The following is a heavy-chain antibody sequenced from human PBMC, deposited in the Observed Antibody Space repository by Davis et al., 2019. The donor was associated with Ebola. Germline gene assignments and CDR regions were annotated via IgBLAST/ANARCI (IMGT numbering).Heavy chain of an antibody. Sequence: AASVKVSCKASGGTFSSYAISWVRQAPGQGLEWMGGIIPIFGTANYAQKFQGRVTITADESTSTAYTELSSLRSEDTAVYYCARENGDYSNWFDPWGQGTLVTVSS. CDR1: GGTFSSYA. V-gene: IGHV1-69*13. D-gene: IGHD4-17*01. J-gene: IGHJ5*02. CDR2: IIPIFGTA. CDR3: ARENGDYSNWFDP.